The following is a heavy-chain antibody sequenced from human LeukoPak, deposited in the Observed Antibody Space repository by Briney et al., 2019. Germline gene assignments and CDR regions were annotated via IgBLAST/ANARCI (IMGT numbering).Heavy chain of an antibody. CDR1: GLTFGDYA. CDR2: IISSAAST. J-gene: IGHJ4*02. Sequence: GGSLRLSCTVSGLTFGDYAMSWGRQAPGKGLEWVSHIISSAASTDYADSVKGRFTISRDNSKNTLYLTMTSLRAEDTAVYYCAKSAPSKYWGQGTLVTVSS. D-gene: IGHD4-4*01. V-gene: IGHV3-23*01. CDR3: AKSAPSKY.